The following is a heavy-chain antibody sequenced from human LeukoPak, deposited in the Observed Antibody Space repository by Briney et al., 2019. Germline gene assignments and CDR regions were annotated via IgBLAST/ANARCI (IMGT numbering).Heavy chain of an antibody. J-gene: IGHJ3*02. CDR3: ARDGIGGSYFAGSGRNAFDI. Sequence: ASVKVSCKASGYTFTGYYMHWVRQAPGQGLEWMGWINPNSGGTNYAQKFQGRVTMTRDTSISTAYMELSRLRSDDTAVYYCARDGIGGSYFAGSGRNAFDIWGQGIMVTVSS. V-gene: IGHV1-2*02. D-gene: IGHD1-26*01. CDR2: INPNSGGT. CDR1: GYTFTGYY.